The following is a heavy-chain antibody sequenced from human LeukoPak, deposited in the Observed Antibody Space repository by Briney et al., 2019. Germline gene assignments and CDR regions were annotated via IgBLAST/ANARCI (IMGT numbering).Heavy chain of an antibody. V-gene: IGHV4-38-2*01. CDR2: IYHSGST. Sequence: PSETLSLTCAVSGYSISSGYYWGWIRQPPGKGLEWIGSIYHSGSTYYNPSLKSRVTISVDTSKNQFSQKLSSVTAADTSVYYCAGGLAYCSSTSCHDYWGQGTLVTVSS. D-gene: IGHD2-2*01. CDR1: GYSISSGYY. J-gene: IGHJ4*02. CDR3: AGGLAYCSSTSCHDY.